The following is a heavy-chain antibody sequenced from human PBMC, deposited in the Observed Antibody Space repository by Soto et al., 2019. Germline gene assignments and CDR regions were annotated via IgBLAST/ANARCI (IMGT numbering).Heavy chain of an antibody. D-gene: IGHD5-12*01. CDR1: GYTFTGYY. Sequence: ASVKVSCKASGYTFTGYYLHWVRQAPGQGLDWMGRINPDSGDTDHAQNFEGRLTMTRDTSISTAYMDLTTLTSDDTAVYNCAINIEVPEPPIPFDHWGQGPTVTVSS. CDR2: INPDSGDT. V-gene: IGHV1-2*06. J-gene: IGHJ4*02. CDR3: AINIEVPEPPIPFDH.